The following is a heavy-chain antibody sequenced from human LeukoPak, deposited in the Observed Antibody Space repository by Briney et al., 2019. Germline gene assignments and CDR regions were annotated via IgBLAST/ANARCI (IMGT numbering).Heavy chain of an antibody. CDR2: ISAYNGNT. Sequence: RASVKVSCKASGYTFTSYGINWVRQAPGQGLEWMGWISAYNGNTNYAQELQGRVTMTTDTSTSTAYMELRSLRSDDTAVYYCARTPTRDYYDSSGYNAYWGQGTLVTASS. D-gene: IGHD3-22*01. J-gene: IGHJ4*02. CDR1: GYTFTSYG. CDR3: ARTPTRDYYDSSGYNAY. V-gene: IGHV1-18*01.